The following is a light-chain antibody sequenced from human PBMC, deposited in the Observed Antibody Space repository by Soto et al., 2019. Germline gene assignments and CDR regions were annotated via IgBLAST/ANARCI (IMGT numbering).Light chain of an antibody. Sequence: EFVFTQSPGTLSLSPGERATLSCRASQNIVGTNLAWDQQRPGQAPRLLIYEAYNRQTGIPDRCSGSGSGTDCTRTISRLEPEDFAVYDCHKYGNLVITFGQGTRLEIK. CDR2: EAY. CDR1: QNIVGTN. CDR3: HKYGNLVIT. V-gene: IGKV3-20*01. J-gene: IGKJ5*01.